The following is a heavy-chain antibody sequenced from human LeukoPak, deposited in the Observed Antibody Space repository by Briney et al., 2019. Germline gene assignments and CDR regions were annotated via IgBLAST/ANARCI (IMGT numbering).Heavy chain of an antibody. J-gene: IGHJ4*02. D-gene: IGHD2-15*01. Sequence: GGSLRLSCAASGFTFSSYAMSWVRQAPGKGLEWVSAISGSGGSTYYADSVEGRFTISRDNSKNTLYLQMNSLRAEDTAVYYCAKELDVVVAANYDYWGQGTLVTVSP. CDR1: GFTFSSYA. V-gene: IGHV3-23*01. CDR2: ISGSGGST. CDR3: AKELDVVVAANYDY.